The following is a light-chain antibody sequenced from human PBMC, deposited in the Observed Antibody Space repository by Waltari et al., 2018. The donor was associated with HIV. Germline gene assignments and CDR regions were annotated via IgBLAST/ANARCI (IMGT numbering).Light chain of an antibody. J-gene: IGKJ3*01. CDR2: GAS. CDR1: QNVNTF. V-gene: IGKV1-39*01. CDR3: LQSYIYPLT. Sequence: DIQVTQSPSPLSASVGARVTLTCRTSQNVNTFLNWYQLKPGKVPKLLIYGASDLESGVPSRFSGTGSGTDFTLTISSLQPEDFATYYCLQSYIYPLTFGPGTKLDVK.